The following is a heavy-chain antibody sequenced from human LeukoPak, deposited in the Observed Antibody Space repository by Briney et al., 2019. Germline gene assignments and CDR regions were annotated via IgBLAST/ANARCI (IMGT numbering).Heavy chain of an antibody. V-gene: IGHV4-39*07. CDR2: IFYTGTI. CDR3: ATVRASGGHPFHYNYIDV. J-gene: IGHJ6*03. CDR1: GASITSSTYS. D-gene: IGHD6-25*01. Sequence: PSETLSLTCTVSGASITSSTYSWGWIRQPPGKGLEWIGNIFYTGTIYSSPSLKSRVTILMDTSKSQFSLRVSSVTAADTALYYCATVRASGGHPFHYNYIDVWGKGTTVIVSS.